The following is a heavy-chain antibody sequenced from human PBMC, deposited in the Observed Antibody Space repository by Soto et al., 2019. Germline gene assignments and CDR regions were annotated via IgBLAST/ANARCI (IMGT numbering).Heavy chain of an antibody. CDR1: GVTVTGVD. J-gene: IGHJ6*03. Sequence: EVQLVESGGGLVRPGGSLRLSCVGSGVTVTGVDMTWVRLPPGKGQEPISSIYTGETTFNLNSVKGRFISTRDSSSNTLYLQVSILRAEDTAVYYCARELTAGYLDVWGKGTRVTVS. V-gene: IGHV3-66*01. CDR2: IYTGETT. CDR3: ARELTAGYLDV.